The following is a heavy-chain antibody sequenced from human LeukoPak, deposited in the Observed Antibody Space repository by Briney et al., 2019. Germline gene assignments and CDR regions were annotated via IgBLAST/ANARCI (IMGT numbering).Heavy chain of an antibody. CDR1: GYTFTGYY. Sequence: ASVKVSCKASGYTFTGYYMHWARQAPGQGLEWMGWINPNSGGTNYAQKFQGRVTMTRDTSISTAYMELSRLRSDDTAVYYCARDDGYCSSTSCQPGDYWGQGTLVTVSS. V-gene: IGHV1-2*02. CDR3: ARDDGYCSSTSCQPGDY. CDR2: INPNSGGT. D-gene: IGHD2-2*01. J-gene: IGHJ4*02.